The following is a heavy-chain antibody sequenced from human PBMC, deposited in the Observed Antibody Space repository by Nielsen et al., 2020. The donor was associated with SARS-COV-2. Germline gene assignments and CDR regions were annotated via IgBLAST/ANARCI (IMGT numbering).Heavy chain of an antibody. D-gene: IGHD4-11*01. J-gene: IGHJ4*02. CDR2: INEDGRVV. Sequence: GESLKISCAASGLIFSSSWMVWVRQAPGKGLEWVANINEDGRVVNYVDSVKGRFTISRDNAGKSLYLQMNSLRAEDTAVYYCARDAAYSRFDYWGQGTLVTVSS. CDR3: ARDAAYSRFDY. V-gene: IGHV3-7*05. CDR1: GLIFSSSW.